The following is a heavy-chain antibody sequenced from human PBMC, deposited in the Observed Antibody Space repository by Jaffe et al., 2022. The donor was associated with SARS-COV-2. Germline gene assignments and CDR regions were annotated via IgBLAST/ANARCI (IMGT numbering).Heavy chain of an antibody. CDR1: GDTLTELS. Sequence: QVQLVQSGAEVKRPGASVKVSCKVSGDTLTELSMHWVRQAPEKGLEWMGRFDPEDGEIMYAQQFQGRVTMTEDTSADTAYMELRSLGSDDTAVYYCVTVSRLGPTYYFNFWGQGTLVTVSS. CDR3: VTVSRLGPTYYFNF. J-gene: IGHJ4*02. D-gene: IGHD1-26*01. CDR2: FDPEDGEI. V-gene: IGHV1-24*01.